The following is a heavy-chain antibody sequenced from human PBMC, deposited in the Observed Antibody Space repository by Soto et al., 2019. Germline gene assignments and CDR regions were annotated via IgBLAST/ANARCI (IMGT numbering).Heavy chain of an antibody. J-gene: IGHJ4*02. CDR1: GFTFSDHY. Sequence: QVQLVESGGGLVKPGGSLRLSCASSGFTFSDHYMSWIRRSPWKGLEFLSYISPRTTYKNYADSVKGRFTISRDNAKNPLYLQLNSLRAEDTAIYYCSRGGGGGLFDLWGQGTFVTVSS. V-gene: IGHV3-11*06. CDR3: SRGGGGGLFDL. D-gene: IGHD2-21*01. CDR2: ISPRTTYK.